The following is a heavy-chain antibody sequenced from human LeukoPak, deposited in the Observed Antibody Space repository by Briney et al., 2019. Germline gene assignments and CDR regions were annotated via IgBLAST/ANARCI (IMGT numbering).Heavy chain of an antibody. CDR1: GYTFTSYD. V-gene: IGHV1-8*01. Sequence: GASVKVSCKASGYTFTSYDINWVRQATGQGLEWMGWMNPNSGNTGYAQKFQGRVTMTRNTSISTAYMELSSLRSEDTAVYYCARAEYRDITMVRGVIMLDYWGQGTLVTVSS. CDR3: ARAEYRDITMVRGVIMLDY. D-gene: IGHD3-10*01. CDR2: MNPNSGNT. J-gene: IGHJ4*02.